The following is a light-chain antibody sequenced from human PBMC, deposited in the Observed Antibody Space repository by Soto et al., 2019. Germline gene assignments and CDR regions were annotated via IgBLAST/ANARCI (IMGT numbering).Light chain of an antibody. CDR1: QSISSY. CDR3: QHYISYSEA. Sequence: DIQMTQSPSSLFASVGSGVPITGRASQSISSYLNWYQQKPGKAPKLLIYKASTLKSGVPSRFSGSGSGTEFTLTISSLQPDDFATYYCQHYISYSEAFGQGTKV. CDR2: KAS. V-gene: IGKV1-5*03. J-gene: IGKJ1*01.